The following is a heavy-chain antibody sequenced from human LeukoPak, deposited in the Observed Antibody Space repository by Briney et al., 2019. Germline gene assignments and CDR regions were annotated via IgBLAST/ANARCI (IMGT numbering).Heavy chain of an antibody. D-gene: IGHD6-13*01. J-gene: IGHJ4*02. CDR3: ARDMQQLAKYFFDY. CDR1: GYTFTSHG. CDR2: IIPIFGTA. V-gene: IGHV1-18*01. Sequence: ASVKVSCKTSGYTFTSHGISWVRQAPGQGLEWMGGIIPIFGTANYAQKLQGRVTMTTDTSTSTAYMELRSLRSDDTAVYYCARDMQQLAKYFFDYWGQGTLVTVSS.